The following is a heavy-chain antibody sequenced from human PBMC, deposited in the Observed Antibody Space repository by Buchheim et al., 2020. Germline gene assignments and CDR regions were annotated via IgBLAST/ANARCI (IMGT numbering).Heavy chain of an antibody. V-gene: IGHV1-69*01. CDR3: AEQFYDSSGYYYGSSGFDY. CDR2: IIPIFGTA. Sequence: QVQLVQSGAEVKKPGSSVKVSCKASEGTFSSYAISWVRQAPGQGLEWMGGIIPIFGTANYAQKFQGRVTITADESTSTAYMELSSLRSEDTAVYYCAEQFYDSSGYYYGSSGFDYWGQGTL. J-gene: IGHJ4*02. D-gene: IGHD3-22*01. CDR1: EGTFSSYA.